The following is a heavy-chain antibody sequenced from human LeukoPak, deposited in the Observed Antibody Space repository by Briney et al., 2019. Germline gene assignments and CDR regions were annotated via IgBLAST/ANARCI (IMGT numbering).Heavy chain of an antibody. CDR1: GFTFSTYP. CDR3: ARVHDTTGFYHYFDS. D-gene: IGHD3-9*01. V-gene: IGHV3-30*04. J-gene: IGHJ4*02. Sequence: GGSLRLSCEASGFTFSTYPLHWVRQAPDKGLEWVAMISYHGSNEYYADSVKGRFTISRDNSKNTLYLQMNNPRVEDTAIYYCARVHDTTGFYHYFDSWGQGTLVTVSS. CDR2: ISYHGSNE.